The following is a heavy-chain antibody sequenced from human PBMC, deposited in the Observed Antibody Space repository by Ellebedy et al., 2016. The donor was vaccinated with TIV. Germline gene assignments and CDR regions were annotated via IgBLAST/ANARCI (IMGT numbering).Heavy chain of an antibody. CDR3: ATDGSYGDYLSPTHAFVI. CDR1: GFSFSSYW. D-gene: IGHD4-17*01. V-gene: IGHV3-7*01. Sequence: GESLKISCGASGFSFSSYWMSWVRQAPGKGLEWVANIRQDGSEKYYVDSVKGRFTISRDNAKNSLYLHLNSLRAEDTAMDYCATDGSYGDYLSPTHAFVIWGQGTMVTVSS. CDR2: IRQDGSEK. J-gene: IGHJ3*02.